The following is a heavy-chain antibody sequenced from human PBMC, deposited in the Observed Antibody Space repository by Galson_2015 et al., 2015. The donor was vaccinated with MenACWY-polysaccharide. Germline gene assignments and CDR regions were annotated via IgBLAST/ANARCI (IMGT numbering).Heavy chain of an antibody. CDR1: GFTFSRHW. Sequence: SLRLSCAASGFTFSRHWMHWVRQAPGKGLVWVSRINSDGSRTDHADSVKGRFTISRDNAKDTLHLEMNSLRAEDTAVYFCARGHLGLGLWGQGTTVTVS. CDR3: ARGHLGLGL. CDR2: INSDGSRT. J-gene: IGHJ6*02. V-gene: IGHV3-74*01. D-gene: IGHD7-27*01.